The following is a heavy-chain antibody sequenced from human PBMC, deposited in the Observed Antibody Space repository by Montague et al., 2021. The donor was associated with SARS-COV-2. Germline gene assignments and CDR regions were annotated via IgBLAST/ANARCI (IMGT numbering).Heavy chain of an antibody. D-gene: IGHD2-2*01. J-gene: IGHJ4*02. CDR3: ARFYRVLPAASFDY. CDR2: IYYSGXT. V-gene: IGHV4-39*01. Sequence: SETLSLTCTVSGGSISSSSYYWGWIRQPPGKGLEWIGSIYYSGXTXYXXXXKXRVTISVDTSKNQFSLKLSSVTTADTAVYYCARFYRVLPAASFDYWGQGTLVTVPS. CDR1: GGSISSSSYY.